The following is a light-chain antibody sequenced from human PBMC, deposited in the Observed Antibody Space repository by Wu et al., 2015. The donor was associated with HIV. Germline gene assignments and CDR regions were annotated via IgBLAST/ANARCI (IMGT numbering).Light chain of an antibody. CDR3: QQYDRSPPLYS. Sequence: TLSCRASQSVTNQLPNLVSSRKPGQAPRAFIYGGSTRATGIPDRFSGSASGTDFTLTISRLEPEDFAVYYCQQYDRSPPLYSFGQGTKLEIK. CDR2: GGS. V-gene: IGKV3-20*01. J-gene: IGKJ2*03. CDR1: QSVTNQL.